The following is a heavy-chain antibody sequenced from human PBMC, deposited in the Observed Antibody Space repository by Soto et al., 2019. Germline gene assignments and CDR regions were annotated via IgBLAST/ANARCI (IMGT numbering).Heavy chain of an antibody. CDR3: ARVPYYYDSSGYSTPHDY. J-gene: IGHJ4*02. Sequence: SETLSLTCAVYGGSFSGYYWSWIRQPPGKGLEWIGEINHSGSTNYNPSLKSRVTISVDTSKNQFSLKLSSVTAADTAVYYCARVPYYYDSSGYSTPHDYWGQGTLVTVS. CDR1: GGSFSGYY. D-gene: IGHD3-22*01. V-gene: IGHV4-34*01. CDR2: INHSGST.